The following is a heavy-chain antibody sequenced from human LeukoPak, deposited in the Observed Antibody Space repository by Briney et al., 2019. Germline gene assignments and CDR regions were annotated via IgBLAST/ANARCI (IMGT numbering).Heavy chain of an antibody. J-gene: IGHJ4*02. D-gene: IGHD3-10*01. CDR2: ISGSGGST. Sequence: GGSLRLSCAASGFTFSSYAMSWVRRAPGKGLEWVSAISGSGGSTYYADSVKGRFTISRDNSKNTLYLQMNSLRAEDTAVYYCAKDPYYYGSGSFFDYWGQGTLVTVSS. CDR1: GFTFSSYA. CDR3: AKDPYYYGSGSFFDY. V-gene: IGHV3-23*01.